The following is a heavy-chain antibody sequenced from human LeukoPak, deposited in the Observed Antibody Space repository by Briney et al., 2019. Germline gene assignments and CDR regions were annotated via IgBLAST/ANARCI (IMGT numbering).Heavy chain of an antibody. CDR1: GFTFSSYW. D-gene: IGHD6-19*01. Sequence: PGGSLRLSCAASGFTFSSYWMSWVCQAPGKGLEWVANIKQDGSEKYYVDSVKGRFTISRDNAKDSLYLQMNSLRAEDTAVYYCARDNVGSGWIPGYYYYGMDVWGQGTTVTVSS. V-gene: IGHV3-7*01. J-gene: IGHJ6*02. CDR3: ARDNVGSGWIPGYYYYGMDV. CDR2: IKQDGSEK.